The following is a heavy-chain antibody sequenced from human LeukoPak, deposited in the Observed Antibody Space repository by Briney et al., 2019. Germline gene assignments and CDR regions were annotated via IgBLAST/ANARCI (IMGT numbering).Heavy chain of an antibody. CDR2: ISSSSSNI. V-gene: IGHV3-21*01. CDR1: GFTFRNYF. CDR3: ARGVEN. Sequence: GGSLRLSSAASGFTFRNYFMNWVRQAPGKGLEWVSSISSSSSNIYYADSVKGRFTVSRDNAKNSLFLQMNSLRAEDTAVYYCARGVENWGQGTLVTVSS. J-gene: IGHJ4*02.